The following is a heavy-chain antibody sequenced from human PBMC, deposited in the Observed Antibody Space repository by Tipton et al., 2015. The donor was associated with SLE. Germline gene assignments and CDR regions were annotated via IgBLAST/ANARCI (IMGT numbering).Heavy chain of an antibody. CDR3: ARGSGAVAEDY. Sequence: TLSLTCTVSGGSISSSSYYWGWIRQPPGKGLEWIGEINHSGSTNYNPSLKSRVTISLDTSKNQFSLKLSSVTAADTAVYYCARGSGAVAEDYWGQGTLVTVSS. V-gene: IGHV4-39*07. CDR1: GGSISSSSYY. CDR2: INHSGST. J-gene: IGHJ4*02. D-gene: IGHD6-19*01.